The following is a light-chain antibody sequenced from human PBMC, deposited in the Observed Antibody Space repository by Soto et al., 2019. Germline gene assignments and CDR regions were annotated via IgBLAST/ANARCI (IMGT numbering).Light chain of an antibody. CDR2: KAS. Sequence: DIQMTQSPSTLSASVGDRVTITCRASQSCGTSLAWYQQRPGKAPNLLIYKASKLESGVPSRFSGSGSGTEFTLTISSVQPDDFATYYCQQYNNYWTFGQGTKVEIK. V-gene: IGKV1-5*03. CDR1: QSCGTS. J-gene: IGKJ1*01. CDR3: QQYNNYWT.